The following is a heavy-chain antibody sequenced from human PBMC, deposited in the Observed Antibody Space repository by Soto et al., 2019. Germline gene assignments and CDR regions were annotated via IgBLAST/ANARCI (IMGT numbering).Heavy chain of an antibody. J-gene: IGHJ5*02. D-gene: IGHD4-17*01. Sequence: SETLSLTCTVSGGSISSSYWSWIRQPAGKGLEWIGRIYTSGSTNYNPSLKSRVTMSVDTSKNQFSLKLSSVTAADTAVYYCARDHPPYGDPNWFDPWGQGTLVTV. CDR2: IYTSGST. V-gene: IGHV4-4*07. CDR1: GGSISSSY. CDR3: ARDHPPYGDPNWFDP.